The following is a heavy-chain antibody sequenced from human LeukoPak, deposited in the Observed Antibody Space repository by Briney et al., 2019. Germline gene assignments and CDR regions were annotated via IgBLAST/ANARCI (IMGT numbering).Heavy chain of an antibody. CDR3: ARDRTTMIRGIYPGDY. Sequence: GASVKVSCKASGGTFSSYAISWVRQAPGQGLEWMGWINPNSGVTNYAQKFQGRVTMTRDTSISTAYMDLSRLRSDDTAVYYCARDRTTMIRGIYPGDYWGQGTLVTVSS. CDR2: INPNSGVT. J-gene: IGHJ4*02. V-gene: IGHV1-2*02. D-gene: IGHD3-10*01. CDR1: GGTFSSYA.